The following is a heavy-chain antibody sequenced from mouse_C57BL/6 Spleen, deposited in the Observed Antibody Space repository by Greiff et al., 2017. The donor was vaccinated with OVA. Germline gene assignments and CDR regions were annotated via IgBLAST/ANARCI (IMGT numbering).Heavy chain of an antibody. CDR3: ARGPEGFAY. J-gene: IGHJ3*01. Sequence: EVMLVESGGGLVKPGGSLKLSCAASGFTFSDYGMHWVRQAPEKGLEWVAYISSGSSTIYYADTVKGRFTISRDNAKNTLFLQMTSLRSEDTAMYYCARGPEGFAYWGQGTLVTVSA. CDR1: GFTFSDYG. CDR2: ISSGSSTI. V-gene: IGHV5-17*01.